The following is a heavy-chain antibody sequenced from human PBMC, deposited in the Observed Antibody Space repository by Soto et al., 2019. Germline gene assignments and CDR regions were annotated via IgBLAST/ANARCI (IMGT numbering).Heavy chain of an antibody. V-gene: IGHV3-21*06. CDR2: ISSTTNYI. CDR1: GFTFTRYS. J-gene: IGHJ4*02. Sequence: GGSLRLSCAASGFTFTRYSMNWVRQAPGKGLEWVSSISSTTNYIYYGDSMKGRFTISRDNAKNSLYLEMNSLRAEDTAEYYCARESEDLTSNFDYWGQGTLVTVSS. CDR3: ARESEDLTSNFDY.